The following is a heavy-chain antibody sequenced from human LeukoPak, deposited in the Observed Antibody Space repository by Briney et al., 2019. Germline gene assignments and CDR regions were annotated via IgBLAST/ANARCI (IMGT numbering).Heavy chain of an antibody. CDR2: IYYSGST. CDR1: GGSISSDDYY. CDR3: AKKRGSTSSYGMDV. D-gene: IGHD2-2*01. V-gene: IGHV4-31*03. J-gene: IGHJ6*02. Sequence: SSETLSLTCSVSGGSISSDDYYWSWIRQHPGKGLEWIGYIYYSGSTYYNPSLKSRVTISVDTSENQFSLNLSSVTAADTAVYYCAKKRGSTSSYGMDVWGQGTTVTVSS.